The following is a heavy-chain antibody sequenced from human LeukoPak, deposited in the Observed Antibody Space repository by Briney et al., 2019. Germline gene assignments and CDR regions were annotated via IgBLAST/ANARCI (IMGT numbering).Heavy chain of an antibody. V-gene: IGHV3-7*01. D-gene: IGHD6-13*01. CDR1: GFTFSAYW. CDR2: IKRDGSEK. CDR3: ARDEYSDSWADY. J-gene: IGHJ4*02. Sequence: GGSLRLSCAASGFTFSAYWMNWVRQAPGKGLEWVANIKRDGSEKYYVDSVKGRFTISRDNAKNSLYLQMNGLRAEDTAVYFCARDEYSDSWADYWDLGTLVTVSS.